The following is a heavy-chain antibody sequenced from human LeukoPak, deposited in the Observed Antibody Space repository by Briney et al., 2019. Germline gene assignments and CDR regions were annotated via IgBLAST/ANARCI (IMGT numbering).Heavy chain of an antibody. CDR3: AKDRDGYNSPFDY. J-gene: IGHJ4*02. CDR1: GFTFSSYS. Sequence: GGSLRLSCAASGFTFSSYSMNSVRQAPGKGLEWVSSISSSSYIYYADSVKGRFTISRDNAKNSLYLQMNSLRAEDTAVYYCAKDRDGYNSPFDYWGQGTLVTVSS. D-gene: IGHD5-24*01. CDR2: ISSSSYI. V-gene: IGHV3-21*01.